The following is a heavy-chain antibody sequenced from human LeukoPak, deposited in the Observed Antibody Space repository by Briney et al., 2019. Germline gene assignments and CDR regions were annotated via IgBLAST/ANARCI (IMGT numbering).Heavy chain of an antibody. Sequence: GGSLRLSCAASGFTFSSYWMHWVRQAPGKGLVWVPRINSDGSSTSYADSVKGRFTISRDNAKNTLYLQMNSLRAEDTAVYYCARVDGGGYDSIAYYYYGMDVWGKGTTVTVSS. V-gene: IGHV3-74*01. CDR3: ARVDGGGYDSIAYYYYGMDV. D-gene: IGHD5-12*01. CDR1: GFTFSSYW. J-gene: IGHJ6*04. CDR2: INSDGSST.